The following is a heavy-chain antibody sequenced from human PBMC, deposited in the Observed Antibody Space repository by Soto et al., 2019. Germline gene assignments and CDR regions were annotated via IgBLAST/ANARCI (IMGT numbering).Heavy chain of an antibody. CDR3: VSWVSPHFDY. Sequence: EVQLLESGGGLVQPGGSLRLSCAVSGLTFRNHAMSWVRQAPGKGLEWVSTIAPIGYSTHYAGSVEGRFTISRDDSNSTLDLQMTSLRADDMAVYYCVSWVSPHFDYWGQGTLVSVSS. J-gene: IGHJ4*02. CDR2: IAPIGYST. D-gene: IGHD2-8*01. V-gene: IGHV3-23*01. CDR1: GLTFRNHA.